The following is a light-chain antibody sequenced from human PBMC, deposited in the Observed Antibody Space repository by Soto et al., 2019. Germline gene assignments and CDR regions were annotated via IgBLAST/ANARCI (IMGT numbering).Light chain of an antibody. CDR1: SSNIGATYD. Sequence: QSVLTQPPSVSGAPGQRVTISCTGSSSNIGATYDEHWYQQLPGTAPKLLIYRNSNRPSGVPDRFSGAKSGTSASLAITGLQAEDEADYYCHSYDSSLSGYVFGTGTKVTVL. CDR2: RNS. J-gene: IGLJ1*01. CDR3: HSYDSSLSGYV. V-gene: IGLV1-40*01.